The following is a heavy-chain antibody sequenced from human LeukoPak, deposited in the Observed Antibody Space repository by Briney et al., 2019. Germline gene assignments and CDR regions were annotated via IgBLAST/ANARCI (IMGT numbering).Heavy chain of an antibody. CDR1: GYTLTELS. CDR2: FDPEDGET. D-gene: IGHD6-13*01. Sequence: ASVKVPCKVSGYTLTELSMHWVRQAPGKGLEWMGGFDPEDGETIYAQKFQGRVTMTEDTSTDTAYMELSSLRSEDTAVYYCATALQQLGPWWWFDPWGQGTLVTVSS. J-gene: IGHJ5*02. V-gene: IGHV1-24*01. CDR3: ATALQQLGPWWWFDP.